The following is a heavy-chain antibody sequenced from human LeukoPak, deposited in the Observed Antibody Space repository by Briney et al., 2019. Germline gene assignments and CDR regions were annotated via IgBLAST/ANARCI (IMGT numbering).Heavy chain of an antibody. V-gene: IGHV3-53*05. CDR2: IYSGGST. Sequence: PGGSLRLSCAASGFTVSSKYMSWVRQAPGKGLEWVSVIYSGGSTYYADSVKGRFTISRDNSKNTLYLQMNSLRAEDTAVYYCAKDEYYYDSSGPQIHWGQGTLVTISS. CDR1: GFTVSSKY. D-gene: IGHD3-22*01. CDR3: AKDEYYYDSSGPQIH. J-gene: IGHJ4*02.